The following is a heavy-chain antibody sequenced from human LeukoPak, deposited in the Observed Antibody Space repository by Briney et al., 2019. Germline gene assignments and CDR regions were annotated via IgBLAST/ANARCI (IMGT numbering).Heavy chain of an antibody. D-gene: IGHD1-26*01. Sequence: GASVKVSCKTSGYTFLSYYMHWVRQAPGQGLEWMGIINPSGGSTTYAQKFQGRVTVTRDTSTSTVYMELSRLRSEYTAVYYCARGGSYSAFDYWGQGTLVTVSS. CDR1: GYTFLSYY. V-gene: IGHV1-46*01. J-gene: IGHJ4*02. CDR3: ARGGSYSAFDY. CDR2: INPSGGST.